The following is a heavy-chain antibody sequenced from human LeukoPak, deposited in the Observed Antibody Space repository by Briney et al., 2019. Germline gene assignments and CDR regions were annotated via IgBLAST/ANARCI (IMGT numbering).Heavy chain of an antibody. CDR3: AKPPGIDYWFDP. D-gene: IGHD2-21*01. CDR2: ISGSGGST. CDR1: GFTFSSYA. Sequence: PGGSLRLSCAASGFTFSSYAMSWVRQAPGKGLEWVSAISGSGGSTYYADSVKGRFTISRDSSKNTLYLQMNSLRAEDTAVYYCAKPPGIDYWFDPWGQGTLVTVSS. V-gene: IGHV3-23*01. J-gene: IGHJ5*02.